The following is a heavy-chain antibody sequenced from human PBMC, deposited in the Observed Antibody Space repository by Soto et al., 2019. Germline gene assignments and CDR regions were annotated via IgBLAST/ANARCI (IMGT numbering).Heavy chain of an antibody. CDR3: ARVEAPTVTTGFDH. Sequence: QVQLQESGPGLVKPSQTLSLTCTVSGGSISSGDYYWSWIRQPPGKGLEWIGYIHYSGSTYYSPSLKSRVTISVDTSKNQSSLKLSSVTAADTAMYFCARVEAPTVTTGFDHWGQGTQVTVSS. D-gene: IGHD4-17*01. V-gene: IGHV4-30-4*01. CDR2: IHYSGST. J-gene: IGHJ4*02. CDR1: GGSISSGDYY.